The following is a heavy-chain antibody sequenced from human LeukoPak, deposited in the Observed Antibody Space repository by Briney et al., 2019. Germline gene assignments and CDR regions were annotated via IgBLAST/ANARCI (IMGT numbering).Heavy chain of an antibody. Sequence: SETLSLTYTVSGGSISSYYWSWIRQHPGKGLEWIGYIYYSGSTNYNPSLKSRVTISVDTSKNQFSLKLSSVTAADTAVYYCARDSVDSSGSFYFDYWGQGTLVTVSS. CDR1: GGSISSYY. V-gene: IGHV4-59*01. CDR2: IYYSGST. CDR3: ARDSVDSSGSFYFDY. J-gene: IGHJ4*02. D-gene: IGHD3-22*01.